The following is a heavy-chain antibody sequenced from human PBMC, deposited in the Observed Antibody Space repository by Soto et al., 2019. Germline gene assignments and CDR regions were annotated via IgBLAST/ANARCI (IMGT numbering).Heavy chain of an antibody. J-gene: IGHJ4*02. V-gene: IGHV3-23*01. CDR1: GFTFNIYA. CDR2: TGATGRTT. CDR3: ATVHNTSRSFDY. D-gene: IGHD1-20*01. Sequence: GGSLRLSCAASGFTFNIYAMTWVRQAPGKGLEWVSTTGATGRTTYYSDAVKGRFTVSRDNSKNTLDLQMSNLRAEDTAVYYCATVHNTSRSFDYWGQGTLVTVS.